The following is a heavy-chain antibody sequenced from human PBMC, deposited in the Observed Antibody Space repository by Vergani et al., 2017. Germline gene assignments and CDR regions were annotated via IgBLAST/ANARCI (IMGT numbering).Heavy chain of an antibody. J-gene: IGHJ3*02. D-gene: IGHD2-2*01. CDR3: ARQISSTSWYYAFYI. CDR1: GGTFSSYT. V-gene: IGHV1-69*08. Sequence: QVQLVQSGAEVKKPGSSVKVSCKASGGTFSSYTISWVRQAPGQGLEWMGRIIPIFGTANYAQKLQGRVTITADKSTSTAYMELSSLRSEDTAVYYCARQISSTSWYYAFYIWGQGTMVTVSS. CDR2: IIPIFGTA.